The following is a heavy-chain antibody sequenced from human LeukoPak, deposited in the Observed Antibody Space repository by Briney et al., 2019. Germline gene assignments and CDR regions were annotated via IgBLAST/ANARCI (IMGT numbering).Heavy chain of an antibody. CDR1: GGSISSYY. D-gene: IGHD3-22*01. CDR3: ASSRYYYDSSGYSVYYFDY. V-gene: IGHV4-59*08. Sequence: SETLSLTCTVSGGSISSYYWSWIRQPPGKGLEWIGYIYYSGSTNYNPSLKSRVTISVDTSKNQFSLKLSSVTAADTAVCYCASSRYYYDSSGYSVYYFDYWGQGTLVTVSS. J-gene: IGHJ4*02. CDR2: IYYSGST.